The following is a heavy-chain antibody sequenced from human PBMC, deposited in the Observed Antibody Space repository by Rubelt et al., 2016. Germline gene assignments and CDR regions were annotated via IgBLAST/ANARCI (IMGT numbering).Heavy chain of an antibody. V-gene: IGHV1-2*06. CDR2: INPNSGGT. J-gene: IGHJ1*01. CDR3: ARGEGYFHY. CDR1: GYNFTDYH. Sequence: QVHLVLSGAEVKKPGASVKVSCKASGYNFTDYHIHWVRQAPGQGLEWMGRINPNSGGTNYAQNLQGRVTMTTEPSTNTAYKELRSLRSDDTAVYYCARGEGYFHYWGQGTLVTVSS.